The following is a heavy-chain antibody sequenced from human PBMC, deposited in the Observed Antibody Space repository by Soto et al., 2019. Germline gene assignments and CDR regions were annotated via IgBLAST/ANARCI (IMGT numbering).Heavy chain of an antibody. CDR3: ARVLGFGVGYFDY. Sequence: EVQLVESGGGLVQPGGSLILSCAASGFTVSSNYMSWVRQAPGKGLEWVPVIYSGGFTNYADSVKGRFTISRDNSKNTLYLQMNSLRAEDTAVYYGARVLGFGVGYFDYWGQGTLVTVSS. CDR1: GFTVSSNY. CDR2: IYSGGFT. V-gene: IGHV3-66*01. J-gene: IGHJ4*02. D-gene: IGHD2-8*01.